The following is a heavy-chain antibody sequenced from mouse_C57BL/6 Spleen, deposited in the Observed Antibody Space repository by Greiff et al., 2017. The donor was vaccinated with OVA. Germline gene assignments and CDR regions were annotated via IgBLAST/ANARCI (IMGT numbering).Heavy chain of an antibody. CDR3: ARLDYGSSDGAKDY. D-gene: IGHD1-1*01. J-gene: IGHJ4*01. Sequence: QVQLQQPGAELVKPGASVKLSCKASGYTFTSYWMHWVKQRPGQGLEWIGMIHPNSGSTNYNEKFKSKATLTVDKSSSTAYMQLSSLTSEDSAVYDGARLDYGSSDGAKDYWGQGTSVTVSS. CDR2: IHPNSGST. CDR1: GYTFTSYW. V-gene: IGHV1-64*01.